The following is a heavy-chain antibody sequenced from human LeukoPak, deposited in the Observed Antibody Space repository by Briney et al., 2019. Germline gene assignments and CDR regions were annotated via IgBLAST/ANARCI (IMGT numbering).Heavy chain of an antibody. CDR3: ARVLGYGSGSYYSTGLGWFDP. Sequence: SETLSLTCTVSGGSISSGDYYWSWIRQPPGKGLEWIGYIYYSGGTYYNPSLKSRVTISVDTSKNQFSLKLSSVTAADTAVYYCARVLGYGSGSYYSTGLGWFDPWGQGTLVTVSS. CDR2: IYYSGGT. CDR1: GGSISSGDYY. V-gene: IGHV4-30-4*01. J-gene: IGHJ5*02. D-gene: IGHD3-10*01.